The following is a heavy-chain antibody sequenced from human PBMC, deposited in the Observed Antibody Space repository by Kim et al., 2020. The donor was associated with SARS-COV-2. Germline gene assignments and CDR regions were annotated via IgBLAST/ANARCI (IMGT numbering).Heavy chain of an antibody. J-gene: IGHJ4*02. Sequence: VESVEGRFTISRDNAKNSLHLQMNSLRAEDTAVYYCARERYSSSAGRSDYWGQGTLVTVSS. D-gene: IGHD6-19*01. CDR3: ARERYSSSAGRSDY. V-gene: IGHV3-7*01.